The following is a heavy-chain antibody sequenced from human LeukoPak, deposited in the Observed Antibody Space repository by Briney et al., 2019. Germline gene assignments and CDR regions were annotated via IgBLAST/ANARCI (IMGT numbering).Heavy chain of an antibody. CDR1: GFTFSNHW. CDR3: TRAPGRYFDY. CDR2: ISHDGDET. J-gene: IGHJ4*02. Sequence: GGSLRLACAPSGFTFSNHWMRWARHAPGKGLEWVASISHDGDETNYVDSVKGRFTISIDNAKNSLYLQMNSLRAEDTAVYYCTRAPGRYFDYWGQGTLVTVSS. V-gene: IGHV3-7*04. D-gene: IGHD3-9*01.